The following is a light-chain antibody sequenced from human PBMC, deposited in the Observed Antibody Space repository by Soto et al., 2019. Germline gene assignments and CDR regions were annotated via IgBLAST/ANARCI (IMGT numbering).Light chain of an antibody. Sequence: QPVLTQSPSASASLGASVKLTCTLSSGHSRYGIAWHQQQPEKGPRFLMKFNSDGRHSKGDGIPDRFSGSSSGAERYLTISSLQSEDEADYYCHTWGTGIQVFGGGTKLTVL. J-gene: IGLJ2*01. CDR2: FNSDGRH. V-gene: IGLV4-69*01. CDR1: SGHSRYG. CDR3: HTWGTGIQV.